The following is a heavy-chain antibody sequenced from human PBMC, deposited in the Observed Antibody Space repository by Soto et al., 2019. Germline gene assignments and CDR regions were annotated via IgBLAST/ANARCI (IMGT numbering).Heavy chain of an antibody. V-gene: IGHV4-4*02. Sequence: QVQLQESGPGLVKPSGTLSLTCAVSGGSISSSNWWSWVRQPPGKGLEWIGEIYHSGSTNYNPSHKSRVTISVDKSKDQFSLKLSSVTAADTAVYYCARVTLGLTVTGYYYGMDVWGQGTTVTVSS. CDR2: IYHSGST. CDR1: GGSISSSNW. J-gene: IGHJ6*02. CDR3: ARVTLGLTVTGYYYGMDV. D-gene: IGHD4-17*01.